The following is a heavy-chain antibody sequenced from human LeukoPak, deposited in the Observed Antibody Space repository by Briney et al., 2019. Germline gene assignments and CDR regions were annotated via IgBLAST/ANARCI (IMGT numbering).Heavy chain of an antibody. D-gene: IGHD5-24*01. CDR1: GFTVSSNY. Sequence: GGSLPVSCAASGFTVSSNYMSWVRQAPGKGLEWVSVIYSGCSTYYADSVKGRFTISRDNSKNTLYLQMNSLRAEDTAVYYCAREMATIRYFDDRGDGTLVTVSS. CDR2: IYSGCST. V-gene: IGHV3-53*01. CDR3: AREMATIRYFDD. J-gene: IGHJ4*01.